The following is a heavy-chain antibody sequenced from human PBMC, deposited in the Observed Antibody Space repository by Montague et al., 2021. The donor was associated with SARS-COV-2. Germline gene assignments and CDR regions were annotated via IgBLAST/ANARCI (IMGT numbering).Heavy chain of an antibody. D-gene: IGHD3-3*01. V-gene: IGHV4-39*01. Sequence: SETLSLTCTVSGASISSSNYYWGWIRQPPGKGLEWIATIHYGGXTXYXXXXKXRLTISVDTSKNQFSLRLSSVTAADTAVYYCARGDFGVVIIPYYYYYMDVWGKGTTVTVSS. CDR3: ARGDFGVVIIPYYYYYMDV. J-gene: IGHJ6*03. CDR1: GASISSSNYY. CDR2: IHYGGXT.